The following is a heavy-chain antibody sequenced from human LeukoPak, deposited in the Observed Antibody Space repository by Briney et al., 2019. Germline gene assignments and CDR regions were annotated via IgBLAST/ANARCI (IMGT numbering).Heavy chain of an antibody. J-gene: IGHJ3*02. V-gene: IGHV1-2*04. Sequence: GASVKVSCKASGYTFTGYYMHWVRQAPGQGLEWMGWINPNSGGTNYAQKFQGWVTMTRDTSISTAYMELSRLRSDDTAVYYCARRPDLITILEEGSNDAFDIWGQGTMVTVSS. CDR2: INPNSGGT. D-gene: IGHD3-3*01. CDR3: ARRPDLITILEEGSNDAFDI. CDR1: GYTFTGYY.